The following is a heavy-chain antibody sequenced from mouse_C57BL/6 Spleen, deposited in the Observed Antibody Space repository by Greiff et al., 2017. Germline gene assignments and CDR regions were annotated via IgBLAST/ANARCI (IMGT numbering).Heavy chain of an antibody. CDR1: GFTFSDYY. J-gene: IGHJ4*01. CDR3: ARDLYDYDGGYYAMDY. V-gene: IGHV5-16*01. Sequence: EVHLVESEGGLVQPGSSMKLSCTASGFTFSDYYMAWVRQVPEKGLEWVANINYDGSSTYYLDSLKSRFIISSDNAKNLLYLQMSSLKSEDTATYYCARDLYDYDGGYYAMDYWGQGTSVTVSS. D-gene: IGHD2-4*01. CDR2: INYDGSST.